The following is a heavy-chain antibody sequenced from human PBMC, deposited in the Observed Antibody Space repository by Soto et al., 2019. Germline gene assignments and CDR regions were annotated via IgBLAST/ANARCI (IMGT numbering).Heavy chain of an antibody. CDR3: AKGDGVS. D-gene: IGHD6-13*01. Sequence: EVQLVESGGGLVQPGRSLRLSCAAAGFTCDDYAMHGVRKAPGKGLEWVSGISWNSGSIGYADSVKGRFTISRDNAKNSLYLQMNSLRAEDTALYYCAKGDGVSWGQGTLVTVSS. CDR1: GFTCDDYA. CDR2: ISWNSGSI. J-gene: IGHJ5*02. V-gene: IGHV3-9*01.